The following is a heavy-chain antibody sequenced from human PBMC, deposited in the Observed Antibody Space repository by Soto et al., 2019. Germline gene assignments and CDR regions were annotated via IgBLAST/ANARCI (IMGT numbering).Heavy chain of an antibody. CDR3: VRGPRQRWQLVRGEGFDY. CDR2: INHSGST. V-gene: IGHV4-39*07. CDR1: GGSVTNSSYY. J-gene: IGHJ4*02. Sequence: SETLSLTCTVSGGSVTNSSYYWGWIRQSPGKGLEWIGEINHSGSTNYNPSLKSRVTISVDTSKNQFSLNLSSVTAADTAVYYCVRGPRQRWQLVRGEGFDYWGQGTLVTVSS. D-gene: IGHD6-6*01.